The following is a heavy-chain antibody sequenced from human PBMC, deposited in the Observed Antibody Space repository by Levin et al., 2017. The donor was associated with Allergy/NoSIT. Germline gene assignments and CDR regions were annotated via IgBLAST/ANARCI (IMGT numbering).Heavy chain of an antibody. D-gene: IGHD5-18*01. J-gene: IGHJ4*02. Sequence: GESLKISCAASGFTFSSYSMNWVRQAPGKGLEWVSSISSSSSYIYYADSVKGRFTISRDNAKNSLYLQMNSLRAEDTAVYYCARGGRAAMAPFDYWGQGTLVTVSS. V-gene: IGHV3-21*01. CDR2: ISSSSSYI. CDR1: GFTFSSYS. CDR3: ARGGRAAMAPFDY.